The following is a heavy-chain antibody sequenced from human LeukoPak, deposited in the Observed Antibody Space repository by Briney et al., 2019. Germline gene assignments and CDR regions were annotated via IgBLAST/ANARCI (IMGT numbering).Heavy chain of an antibody. V-gene: IGHV1-46*01. CDR2: ISPTDGST. CDR1: GYTFTSYY. J-gene: IGHJ5*02. CDR3: ARDTLPVTGPPPNPWFAP. D-gene: IGHD4-11*01. Sequence: ASVKVSCKASGYTFTSYYMHWVRQAPGQGLEWMGIISPTDGSTTYAQRFQGRVTMTRDTSTSTVYMELSSLRSEDTAVYYCARDTLPVTGPPPNPWFAPWGQGTLVTVYS.